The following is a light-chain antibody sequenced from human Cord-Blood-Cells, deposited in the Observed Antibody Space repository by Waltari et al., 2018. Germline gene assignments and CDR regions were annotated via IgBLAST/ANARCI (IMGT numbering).Light chain of an antibody. J-gene: IGKJ4*01. CDR1: LSVLYSSNNKNY. Sequence: DIVMTQSPGSLAVSLGQRAAIDCKSSLSVLYSSNNKNYLAWYQQKPGQPPKLLIYWASTRESGVPDQFSGSGSGTDFTLTISSLQAEDVAVYYCQQYYSTPLTFGGGTKVEIK. V-gene: IGKV4-1*01. CDR2: WAS. CDR3: QQYYSTPLT.